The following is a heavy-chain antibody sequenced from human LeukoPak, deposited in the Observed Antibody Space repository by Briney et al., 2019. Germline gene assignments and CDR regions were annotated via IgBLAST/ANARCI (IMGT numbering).Heavy chain of an antibody. D-gene: IGHD3-22*01. V-gene: IGHV3-21*01. CDR3: ARLVPFYDSSALDY. J-gene: IGHJ4*02. CDR2: ISSSSSYI. CDR1: GFTFSSYS. Sequence: GGSLRLSCAASGFTFSSYSMNWVRQAPGKGLEWVSSISSSSSYIYYADSVKGRFTIFRDNAKNSLYLQMNSLRAEDTAVYYCARLVPFYDSSALDYWGQGTLVTVSS.